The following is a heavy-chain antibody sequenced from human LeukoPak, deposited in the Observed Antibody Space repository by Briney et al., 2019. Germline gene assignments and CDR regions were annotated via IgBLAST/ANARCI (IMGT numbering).Heavy chain of an antibody. CDR2: IYYRGST. CDR3: ARDGGYCSSTSCYLNWFDP. CDR1: GGSISSYH. D-gene: IGHD2-2*01. V-gene: IGHV4-59*12. Sequence: SETLSLTCTVSGGSISSYHWSWIRQPPGKGLEWIGYIYYRGSTNYNPSLKSRVTISVDTSKNQFSLKLSSVTAADTAVYYCARDGGYCSSTSCYLNWFDPWGQGTLVTVSS. J-gene: IGHJ5*02.